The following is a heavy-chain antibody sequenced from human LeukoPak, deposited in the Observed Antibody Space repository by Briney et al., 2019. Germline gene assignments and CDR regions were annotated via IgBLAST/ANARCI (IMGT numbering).Heavy chain of an antibody. Sequence: SETLSLTCTVSGGSISSYYWSRIRQPAGKGLEWIGRIYSSGITNYNPSLRGRVTMSVDTSKNQFSLNLSSVTAADTAVYYCARAFRYSSGWYFDYWGQGALVTVSS. CDR3: ARAFRYSSGWYFDY. CDR2: IYSSGIT. V-gene: IGHV4-4*07. J-gene: IGHJ4*02. D-gene: IGHD6-19*01. CDR1: GGSISSYY.